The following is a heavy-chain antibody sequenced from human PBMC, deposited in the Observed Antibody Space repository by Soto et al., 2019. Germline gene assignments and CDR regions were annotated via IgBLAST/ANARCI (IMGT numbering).Heavy chain of an antibody. D-gene: IGHD4-4*01. J-gene: IGHJ4*02. CDR1: GLTFTNAW. CDR2: IKSKTDGGTT. CDR3: TIVTYPGNRFDY. Sequence: EVQLVESGGGLVKPGGSLRLSCAASGLTFTNAWMSWVRQAPGKGLEWVGRIKSKTDGGTTDYAAPVKGRFTISRDDSTNTLYLDMNSLKTEDTAVYYCTIVTYPGNRFDYWGQGTLVTVSS. V-gene: IGHV3-15*01.